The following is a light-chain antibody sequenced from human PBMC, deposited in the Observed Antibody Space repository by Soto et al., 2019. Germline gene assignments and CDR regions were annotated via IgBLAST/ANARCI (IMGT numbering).Light chain of an antibody. CDR1: SSDVGGYNY. CDR2: DVS. J-gene: IGLJ1*01. CDR3: CSYAGSYYV. Sequence: SALTQPSSVSGSPGQSVTISCTGTSSDVGGYNYVSWYQQHPGKAPKLMIYDVSKRPSGVPDRFSGSKSGNTASLTISGLQAEDEADYYCCSYAGSYYVFGTGTKLTVL. V-gene: IGLV2-11*01.